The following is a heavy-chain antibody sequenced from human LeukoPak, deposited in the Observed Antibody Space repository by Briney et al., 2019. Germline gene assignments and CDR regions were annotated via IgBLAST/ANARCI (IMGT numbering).Heavy chain of an antibody. CDR1: GFTFSTYA. D-gene: IGHD3-10*01. CDR3: AKFKGSGSYLWYFDL. V-gene: IGHV3-23*01. Sequence: GGSLRLSCAASGFTFSTYAMSWVRQAPGKGLEWVSAISGSGGSTYYADSVKGRFTISRDNSKNTLYLQMNSLRAEDTAVYYCAKFKGSGSYLWYFDLWGRGTLVTVSS. J-gene: IGHJ2*01. CDR2: ISGSGGST.